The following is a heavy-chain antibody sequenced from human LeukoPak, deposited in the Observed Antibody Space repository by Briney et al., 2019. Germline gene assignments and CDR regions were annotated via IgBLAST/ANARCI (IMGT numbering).Heavy chain of an antibody. Sequence: SGGSLRLSCAESGGTVWSSFRSWIRQAPGKGLEWVAILHSGGGTDYADSVRGRFTISRDNSKDILYLQMNSLRAEDTAVYYCARDRSGTYLDYWGQGTLVTVSS. CDR3: ARDRSGTYLDY. D-gene: IGHD1-26*01. CDR2: LHSGGGT. J-gene: IGHJ4*02. CDR1: GGTVWSSF. V-gene: IGHV3-66*01.